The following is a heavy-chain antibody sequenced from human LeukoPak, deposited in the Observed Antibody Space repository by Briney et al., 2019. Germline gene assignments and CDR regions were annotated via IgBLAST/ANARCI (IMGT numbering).Heavy chain of an antibody. J-gene: IGHJ5*02. CDR2: ISISGGGT. CDR3: ARGGPTYNILTGYSSLDA. CDR1: RFPFSSYA. V-gene: IGHV3-23*01. D-gene: IGHD3-9*01. Sequence: GGSLRLSCAASRFPFSSYAMTWVRQAPGKGLEWVSGISISGGGTYYADSVKGRFTISRDNSKNTLYLQVTGLRVDDTAMYYCARGGPTYNILTGYSSLDAWGQGTLVTVSS.